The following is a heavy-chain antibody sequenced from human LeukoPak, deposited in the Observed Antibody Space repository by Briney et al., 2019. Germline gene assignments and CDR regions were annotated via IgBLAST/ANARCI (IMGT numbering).Heavy chain of an antibody. CDR2: IYSSANT. CDR3: ARGCSGRSCYSAFDY. V-gene: IGHV3-53*05. CDR1: GFTVSSNY. Sequence: GVSLRLSCAASGFTVSSNYMSWVRQAPGKGLERVSLIYSSANTYYADSVKGRFTISRDISKNTLSLQMKSLRPDDTAVYYCARGCSGRSCYSAFDYWGQGTLVTVSS. D-gene: IGHD2-15*01. J-gene: IGHJ4*02.